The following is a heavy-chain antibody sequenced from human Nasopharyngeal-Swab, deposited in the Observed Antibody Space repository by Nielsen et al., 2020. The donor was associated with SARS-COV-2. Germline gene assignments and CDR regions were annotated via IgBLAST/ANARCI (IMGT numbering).Heavy chain of an antibody. Sequence: GESLKISCAASGFTFSNAWMSWVRQAPGKGLEWVGHIKSKTDGGTIDYAAPVKGRFTISRDDSKNTLYLQMNSLKTEDTAVYYCTTETIRFLELLLFDYWGQGTLVTVSS. CDR3: TTETIRFLELLLFDY. CDR2: IKSKTDGGTI. CDR1: GFTFSNAW. V-gene: IGHV3-15*01. D-gene: IGHD3-3*01. J-gene: IGHJ4*02.